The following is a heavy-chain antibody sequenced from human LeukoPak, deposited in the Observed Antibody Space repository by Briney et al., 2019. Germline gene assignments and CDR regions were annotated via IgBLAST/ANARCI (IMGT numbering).Heavy chain of an antibody. V-gene: IGHV4-39*01. Sequence: SETLSLTCIVSGGSISSSIYYWGWIRQPPGKGLEWIGSIYYSGNTYYNPSLKSRVTISVDTSKSQFSLKLSSVTAADAAVYYCARRYSYGFWYFDLWGRGTLVTVSS. D-gene: IGHD5-18*01. CDR3: ARRYSYGFWYFDL. J-gene: IGHJ2*01. CDR2: IYYSGNT. CDR1: GGSISSSIYY.